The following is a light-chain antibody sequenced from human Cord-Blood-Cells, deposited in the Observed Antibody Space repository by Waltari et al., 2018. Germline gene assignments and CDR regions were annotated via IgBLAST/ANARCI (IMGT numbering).Light chain of an antibody. CDR2: EGS. J-gene: IGLJ3*02. Sequence: QSALTQPASVSGSPGQSITISCTGTSSDVGSYNLVSWYQQHPGKAPKRMIYEGSKRPSGVSNCFSGSKSGNTASLTISGLQAEDEADYDCCSYAGSSTWVFGGGTKLTVL. CDR1: SSDVGSYNL. CDR3: CSYAGSSTWV. V-gene: IGLV2-23*01.